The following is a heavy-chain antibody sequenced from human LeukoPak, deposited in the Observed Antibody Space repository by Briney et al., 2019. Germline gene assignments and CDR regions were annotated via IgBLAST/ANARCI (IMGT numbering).Heavy chain of an antibody. CDR3: ARAYYYSGNPSPYAFDI. CDR1: GYTFTSYA. CDR2: INTNTGNP. V-gene: IGHV7-4-1*02. D-gene: IGHD4-23*01. Sequence: ASVKVSCKASGYTFTSYAMNWVRQAPGQGLEWMGWINTNTGNPTYAQGFTGRFVFSLDTSVSTAYLQISSLKAEDTAVYYCARAYYYSGNPSPYAFDIWGQGTMVTVSS. J-gene: IGHJ3*02.